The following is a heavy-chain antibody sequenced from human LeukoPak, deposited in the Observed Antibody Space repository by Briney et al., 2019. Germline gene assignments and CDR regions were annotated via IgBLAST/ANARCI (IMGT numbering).Heavy chain of an antibody. Sequence: ASVKVSCKASGYTFTSYGISWVRQAPGQGLEWMGWISAYNGNTNYAQKLQGRVTMTTDTSTSTAYMELRSLRSDDTAVYYCARVVVTIFGVVITSLDYWGQGTLVTVSS. D-gene: IGHD3-3*01. CDR1: GYTFTSYG. CDR3: ARVVVTIFGVVITSLDY. J-gene: IGHJ4*02. CDR2: ISAYNGNT. V-gene: IGHV1-18*01.